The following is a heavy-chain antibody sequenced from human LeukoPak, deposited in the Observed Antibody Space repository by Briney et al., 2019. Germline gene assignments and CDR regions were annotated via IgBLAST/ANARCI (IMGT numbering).Heavy chain of an antibody. Sequence: GGPLRLSCAASGFTFSSYAMSWVRQAPGKGLEWVSAISGSGGSTHYADSVKGRFTISRDNSKNTLYLQMNSLRAEDTAVYYCAKGIQWLVPEGFDYWGQGTLVTVSS. CDR3: AKGIQWLVPEGFDY. J-gene: IGHJ4*02. D-gene: IGHD6-19*01. CDR1: GFTFSSYA. V-gene: IGHV3-23*01. CDR2: ISGSGGST.